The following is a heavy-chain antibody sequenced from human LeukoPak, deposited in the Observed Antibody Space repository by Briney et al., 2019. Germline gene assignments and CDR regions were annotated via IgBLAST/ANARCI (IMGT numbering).Heavy chain of an antibody. D-gene: IGHD1-26*01. CDR3: AREGELGEAFDV. J-gene: IGHJ3*01. Sequence: GGSLRLSCAASGFXLSGYAMNWVRQAPGKGLEWVSSIGTRSSSIYYADSVKGRFTISRDNAKNSLYLQMISLRAEDTAAYYCAREGELGEAFDVWGQGTMVTVSS. CDR2: IGTRSSSI. V-gene: IGHV3-21*01. CDR1: GFXLSGYA.